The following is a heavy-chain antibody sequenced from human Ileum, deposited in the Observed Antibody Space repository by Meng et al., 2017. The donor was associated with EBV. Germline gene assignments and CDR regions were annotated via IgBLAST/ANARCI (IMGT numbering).Heavy chain of an antibody. CDR1: GFSLSTNGVG. CDR2: IYYDDYQ. D-gene: IGHD3-16*01. J-gene: IGHJ4*02. Sequence: QSTLKVSGPTLMKPTQTLTLTCSFSGFSLSTNGVGVGLIRQPPGKALEWLALIYYDDYQRYIPSLKTRLTITRVTSKSQVVLAMPNMDPVDTATYYCAHKPSGEDFFDYWGQGTLVTVSS. CDR3: AHKPSGEDFFDY. V-gene: IGHV2-5*02.